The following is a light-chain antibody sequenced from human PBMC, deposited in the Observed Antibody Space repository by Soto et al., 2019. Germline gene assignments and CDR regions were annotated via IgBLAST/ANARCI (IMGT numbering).Light chain of an antibody. CDR3: HQYSSSHRYT. CDR2: GAS. J-gene: IGKJ2*01. V-gene: IGKV3-20*01. Sequence: EIVLTKSPGTLSLSPGERATLSCRASQSVSSSYLAWYQQKPGQAPRLLIYGASSRATGIPDRFSGSGSGTDFTLTISRLEPEEFAVYYCHQYSSSHRYTFGQGTKLEIK. CDR1: QSVSSSY.